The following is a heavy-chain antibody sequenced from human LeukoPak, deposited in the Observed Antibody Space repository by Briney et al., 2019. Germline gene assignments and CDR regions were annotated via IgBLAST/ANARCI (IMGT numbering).Heavy chain of an antibody. V-gene: IGHV4-4*07. CDR1: GDSINTYY. D-gene: IGHD6-6*01. Sequence: PSETLSLTCTVSGDSINTYYWSWIRQPAGKGLEWIGRIYKSGSSNYNPSLKSRVTISEDTSKNQFSLRLSSVTTADTAVYYCARRTVSHDTSSVGNWLGPWGQGTLVTVSS. CDR2: IYKSGSS. CDR3: ARRTVSHDTSSVGNWLGP. J-gene: IGHJ5*02.